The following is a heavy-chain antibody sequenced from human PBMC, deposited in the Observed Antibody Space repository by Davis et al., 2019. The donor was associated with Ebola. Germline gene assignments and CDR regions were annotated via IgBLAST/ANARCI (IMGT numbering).Heavy chain of an antibody. CDR1: GFTFSDYY. V-gene: IGHV3-11*04. J-gene: IGHJ6*03. CDR2: ISSSGSTI. Sequence: GESLKISCAASGFTFSDYYMSWIRQAPGKGLEWVSYISSSGSTIYYADSVKGRFTISRDNSKNTLYLQMNSLRAEDTAVYYCASFPPPYYYYYMDVWGKGTTVTVSS. CDR3: ASFPPPYYYYYMDV.